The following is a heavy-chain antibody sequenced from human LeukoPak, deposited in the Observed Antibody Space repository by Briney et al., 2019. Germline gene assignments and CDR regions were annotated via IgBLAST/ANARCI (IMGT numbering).Heavy chain of an antibody. CDR3: ARYGDPTYYYYYYMDV. V-gene: IGHV4-39*07. CDR2: IYYSGST. J-gene: IGHJ6*03. CDR1: GGSISSSSYY. Sequence: PSETLSLTCTVSGGSISSSSYYWGWIRQPPGKGLEWIGSIYYSGSTYYNPSLKSRVTISVDTSKNQFSLKLSSVTAADTAVYCCARYGDPTYYYYYYMDVWGKGTTVTVSS. D-gene: IGHD4-17*01.